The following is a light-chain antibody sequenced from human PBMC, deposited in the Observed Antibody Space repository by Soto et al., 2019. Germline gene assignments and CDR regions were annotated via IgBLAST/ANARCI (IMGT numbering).Light chain of an antibody. Sequence: DVVMTQTPLSSPVTLGQPASISCRSSESLVHSDGRTYLSWLQQRPGQPPRLLLYLISNRFSGVPDRFSGSGAGTDFTLKISRVVAEDVGVYYCVQLTHFPWTFGQGTKVEIK. CDR3: VQLTHFPWT. J-gene: IGKJ1*01. CDR2: LIS. V-gene: IGKV2-24*01. CDR1: ESLVHSDGRTY.